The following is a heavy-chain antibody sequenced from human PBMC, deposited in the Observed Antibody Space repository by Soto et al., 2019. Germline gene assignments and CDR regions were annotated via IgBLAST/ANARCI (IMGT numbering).Heavy chain of an antibody. CDR1: GFSVSTRGVG. D-gene: IGHD2-15*01. V-gene: IGHV2-5*02. Sequence: SGPTLVNPTQTLTLTCTFSGFSVSTRGVGVAWIRQPPGKALEWLALIYWDGDERYSPFLQSRVTITKDTSKNQVVLTMTNMDPVDTATYYCAHKGGRGAGMDVWGQGTTVTVSS. J-gene: IGHJ6*02. CDR3: AHKGGRGAGMDV. CDR2: IYWDGDE.